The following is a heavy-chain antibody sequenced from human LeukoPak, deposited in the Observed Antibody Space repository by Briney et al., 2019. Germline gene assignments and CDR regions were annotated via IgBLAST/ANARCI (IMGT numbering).Heavy chain of an antibody. V-gene: IGHV3-48*01. D-gene: IGHD6-19*01. CDR2: ISGSSSTI. CDR3: AKQGAGIRD. Sequence: GGSLRLSCAASGFTFSSYSMNWVRQAPGKGLEWISYISGSSSTIYYADSVKGRFTISRDNAKNSLYLQMNSLRAEDTAVYYCAKQGAGIRDWGQGTLVTVSS. J-gene: IGHJ4*02. CDR1: GFTFSSYS.